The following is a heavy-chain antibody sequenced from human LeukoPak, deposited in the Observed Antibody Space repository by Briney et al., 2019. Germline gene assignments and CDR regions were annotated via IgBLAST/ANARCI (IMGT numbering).Heavy chain of an antibody. Sequence: GGSLRLSCAASGFTFSSYGLNWVRQAPGKGLEWVSYISSSGGTKYHADSVKGRFTISRDNAKNSLYLQMNSLRAEDTAVYYCARDGNYDSSGYYYTGTFDYRGQGTLVTVSS. CDR2: ISSSGGTK. CDR3: ARDGNYDSSGYYYTGTFDY. CDR1: GFTFSSYG. D-gene: IGHD3-22*01. J-gene: IGHJ4*02. V-gene: IGHV3-48*03.